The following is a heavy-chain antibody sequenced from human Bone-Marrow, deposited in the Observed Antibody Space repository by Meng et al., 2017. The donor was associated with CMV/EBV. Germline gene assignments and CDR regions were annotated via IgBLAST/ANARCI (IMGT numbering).Heavy chain of an antibody. D-gene: IGHD6-13*01. CDR2: ISYDGSNK. J-gene: IGHJ4*02. V-gene: IGHV3-30-3*01. CDR3: ARGGGGSWQLFDY. CDR1: GFTFSSYA. Sequence: GSLLKISCAVSGFTFSSYAMHWVRQAPGKGLEWVAVISYDGSNKYYADSVKGRFTISRDNSKNTLYLQMNSLRAEDAAVYYCARGGGGSWQLFDYWAQGTLVTVSS.